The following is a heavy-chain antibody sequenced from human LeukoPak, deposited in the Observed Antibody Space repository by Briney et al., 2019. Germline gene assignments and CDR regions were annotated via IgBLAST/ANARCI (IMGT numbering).Heavy chain of an antibody. CDR3: AKGMYTIFGVVYYYYYMDV. V-gene: IGHV3-74*01. J-gene: IGHJ6*03. CDR1: GFTVSSYW. Sequence: GGSMRLSCAASGFTVSSYWMHWVRQAPGKGLIWVSRINSDASSISYADSVKGRFTISRDNAKNTLYLQMNSLRAEDTAVYYCAKGMYTIFGVVYYYYYMDVWGKGTTVTVSS. D-gene: IGHD3-3*01. CDR2: INSDASSI.